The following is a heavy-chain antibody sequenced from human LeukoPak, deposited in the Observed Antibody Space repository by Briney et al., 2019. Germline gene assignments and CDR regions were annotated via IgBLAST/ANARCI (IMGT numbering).Heavy chain of an antibody. V-gene: IGHV3-9*03. Sequence: GRSLRLSCAASGFTFDDYAMHWVRQAPGKGLERVSGISWSSGYIAYADSVKGRFTISRDNAKNSLYLQMNSLRPEDMALYYCAKDTGRNYYYYMDVWGKGTTVTVSS. J-gene: IGHJ6*03. CDR2: ISWSSGYI. CDR3: AKDTGRNYYYYMDV. CDR1: GFTFDDYA.